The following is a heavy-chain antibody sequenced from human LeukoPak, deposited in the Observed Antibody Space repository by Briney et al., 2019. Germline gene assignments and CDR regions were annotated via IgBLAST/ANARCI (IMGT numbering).Heavy chain of an antibody. V-gene: IGHV1-69*04. CDR2: IIPILGIA. Sequence: ASVKVSCKASGGTFSSYAISWVRQAPGQGLEWMGRIIPILGIANYAQKFQGRVTITADKSTSTAYMELSSLRSEDTAVYYCARKSDTAMGFDYWGQGTLVTVSS. D-gene: IGHD5-18*01. J-gene: IGHJ4*02. CDR3: ARKSDTAMGFDY. CDR1: GGTFSSYA.